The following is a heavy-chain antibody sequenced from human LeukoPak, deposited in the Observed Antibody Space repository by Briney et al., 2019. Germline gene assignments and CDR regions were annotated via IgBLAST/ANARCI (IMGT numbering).Heavy chain of an antibody. Sequence: GGSLRLSCAASGFTVSSNYMSWVRQAPGKGLEWVSAISGSGGSTYYADSVKGRFTISRDNSKNTLYLQMNTLRAEDTAVYYCAKDLVTRLGELSFDAFDIWGQGTMVTVSS. V-gene: IGHV3-23*01. D-gene: IGHD3-16*02. CDR2: ISGSGGST. CDR1: GFTVSSNY. CDR3: AKDLVTRLGELSFDAFDI. J-gene: IGHJ3*02.